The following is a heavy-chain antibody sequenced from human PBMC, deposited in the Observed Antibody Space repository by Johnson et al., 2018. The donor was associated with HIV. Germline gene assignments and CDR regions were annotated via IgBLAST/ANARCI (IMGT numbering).Heavy chain of an antibody. J-gene: IGHJ3*01. CDR1: GITFSNYW. CDR2: LKEDGSEE. D-gene: IGHD7-27*01. CDR3: TTSWRITGVPST. V-gene: IGHV3-7*02. Sequence: VQLVESGGGLVQPGGSLRLSCAASGITFSNYWMGWVRQAPGKGLEWVANLKEDGSEEYYADSVKGRSTISRDNAKNSLYLQMNSLRVEDTAVYYCTTSWRITGVPSTWGQGTMVTVSS.